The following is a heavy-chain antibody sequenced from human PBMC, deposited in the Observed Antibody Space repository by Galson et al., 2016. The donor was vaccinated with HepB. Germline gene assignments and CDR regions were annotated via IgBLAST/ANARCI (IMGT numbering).Heavy chain of an antibody. CDR1: GFSFSGSD. J-gene: IGHJ3*02. Sequence: SLRLSCAASGFSFSGSDVHWVRQAPGTGLEWIGRIRSNRNSYATAYGESGTGRFSIPGEDAKDTPYLQLNSLKIDGTAVDFCAGSRRAEGGGGFWSSYFLPWAFDIWGQGTMVTVAS. D-gene: IGHD3-3*01. CDR2: IRSNRNSYAT. V-gene: IGHV3-73*01. CDR3: AGSRRAEGGGGFWSSYFLPWAFDI.